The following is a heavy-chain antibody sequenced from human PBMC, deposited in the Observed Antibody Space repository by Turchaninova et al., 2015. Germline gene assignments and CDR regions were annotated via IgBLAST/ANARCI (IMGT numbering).Heavy chain of an antibody. CDR3: AKLPATSAVTTNY. D-gene: IGHD4-17*01. V-gene: IGHV3-23*04. J-gene: IGHJ4*02. Sequence: EVQLVESGGGLVQPGGSLRLSCAASGFTFSSYAMSWVRQAPGEGLDGVYALSGSGVSTHYADSVKGRFTISRDNAKNTLYLQMNSLRAEDTAVYYCAKLPATSAVTTNYWGQGTLVTVSS. CDR1: GFTFSSYA. CDR2: LSGSGVST.